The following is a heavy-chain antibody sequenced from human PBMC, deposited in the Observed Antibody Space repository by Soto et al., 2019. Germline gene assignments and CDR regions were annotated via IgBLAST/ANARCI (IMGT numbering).Heavy chain of an antibody. V-gene: IGHV1-18*01. CDR3: ARVVGALGHGFDP. J-gene: IGHJ5*02. D-gene: IGHD1-26*01. Sequence: QVQLVQSGAEVKKPGASVKVSCKASGYTFTSYGLSWVRQAPAQGLEWMGRISAYNYNTNYAQKLQGRVTMTTDTSTSPAYMELRSQRSDDTAVYSCARVVGALGHGFDPWGQGTLVTVSS. CDR1: GYTFTSYG. CDR2: ISAYNYNT.